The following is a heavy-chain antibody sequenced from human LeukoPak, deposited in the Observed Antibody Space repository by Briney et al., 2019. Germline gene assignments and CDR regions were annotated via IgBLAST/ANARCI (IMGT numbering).Heavy chain of an antibody. J-gene: IGHJ4*02. Sequence: GGSLRLSCAASGFTFSDYWMSWVRQAPGKGLEWVADIKQDGSEKHYVDSVKGRFTISRDNAKNSLYLQMNSLRAEDTAVYYCARDLYGDYSPFDYWGQGTLVTVSS. CDR1: GFTFSDYW. D-gene: IGHD4-17*01. V-gene: IGHV3-7*04. CDR3: ARDLYGDYSPFDY. CDR2: IKQDGSEK.